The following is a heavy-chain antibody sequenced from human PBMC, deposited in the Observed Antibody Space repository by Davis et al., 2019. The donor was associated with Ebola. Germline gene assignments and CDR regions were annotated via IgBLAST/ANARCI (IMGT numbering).Heavy chain of an antibody. Sequence: SETLSLTCTVSGGSISSYYWSWIRQPPGKGLEWIGYIYYSGSTNFNPSLKSRVTISVDTSRNQFSLKLRSVTAADTAVYYCARATYYDPSIDYWGQGTLVTVSS. CDR1: GGSISSYY. D-gene: IGHD3-3*01. CDR3: ARATYYDPSIDY. V-gene: IGHV4-59*08. CDR2: IYYSGST. J-gene: IGHJ4*02.